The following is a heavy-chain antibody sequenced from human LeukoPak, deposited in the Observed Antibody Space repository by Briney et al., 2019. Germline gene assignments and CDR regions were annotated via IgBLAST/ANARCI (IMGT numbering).Heavy chain of an antibody. V-gene: IGHV4-34*01. J-gene: IGHJ5*02. Sequence: SETLSLTRAVYGGSFSGYYWSWIRQPPGKGLEWIGEINHSGSTNYNPSLKSRVTISVDTSKNQFSLKLSSVTAADTAVYYCAREGGTTIWFDPWGQGTLVTVSS. CDR3: AREGGTTIWFDP. CDR1: GGSFSGYY. D-gene: IGHD1-7*01. CDR2: INHSGST.